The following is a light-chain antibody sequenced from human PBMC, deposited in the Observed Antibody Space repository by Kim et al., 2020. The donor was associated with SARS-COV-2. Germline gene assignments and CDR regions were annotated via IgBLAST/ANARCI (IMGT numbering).Light chain of an antibody. CDR2: GAS. J-gene: IGKJ2*01. Sequence: EIVMTQSPATLSVSPGERATLSCRANLAWYQQKPGQAPRLVIYGASSRATDIPARFSGLGSGTAFTLSISSLQSEDFALYYCQQYNNWPYTFGQGTKLEI. CDR3: QQYNNWPYT. V-gene: IGKV3-15*01.